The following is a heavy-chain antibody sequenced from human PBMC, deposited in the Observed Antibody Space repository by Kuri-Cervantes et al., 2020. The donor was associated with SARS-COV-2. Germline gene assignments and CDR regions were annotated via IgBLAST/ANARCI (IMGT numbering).Heavy chain of an antibody. CDR1: GYTFTGYY. V-gene: IGHV1-2*02. CDR3: ARETYLYSSGWFSNFYY. CDR2: INPNSGGT. D-gene: IGHD6-19*01. Sequence: ASVKVSCKASGYTFTGYYMHWVRQAPGQGLEWMGWINPNSGGTNYAQKFQGRVTMTRDTSISTAYMELSRLRSDDTAVYYCARETYLYSSGWFSNFYYWGQGTLVTVSS. J-gene: IGHJ4*02.